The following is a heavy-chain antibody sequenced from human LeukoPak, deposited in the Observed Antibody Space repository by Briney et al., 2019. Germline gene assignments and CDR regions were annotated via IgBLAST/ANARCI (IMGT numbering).Heavy chain of an antibody. J-gene: IGHJ4*02. CDR1: GYSFTSYW. CDR3: ASHRRDGYNAADY. Sequence: GESLKISCQGSGYSFTSYWIGWVRQMPGKGLEWMGIIYPGDSDTRYSPSFQGQVTISADKSISTAYLQWSSLKASDTAMYYCASHRRDGYNAADYWGQGTLVTVSS. D-gene: IGHD5-24*01. CDR2: IYPGDSDT. V-gene: IGHV5-51*01.